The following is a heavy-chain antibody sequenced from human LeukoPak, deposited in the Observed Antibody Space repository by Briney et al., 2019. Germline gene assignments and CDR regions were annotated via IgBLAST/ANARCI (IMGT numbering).Heavy chain of an antibody. V-gene: IGHV4-31*03. CDR2: IYYSGST. CDR3: ARVHPSYYYYGMDV. Sequence: SETLSLTCTVSGGSISSGGYYWSWSRQHPGKGLEWIGYIYYSGSTYYNPSLKSRVTISVDTSKNQFSLKLSSVTAADTAVYYCARVHPSYYYYGMDVWGKGTRSPSPQ. J-gene: IGHJ6*04. CDR1: GGSISSGGYY.